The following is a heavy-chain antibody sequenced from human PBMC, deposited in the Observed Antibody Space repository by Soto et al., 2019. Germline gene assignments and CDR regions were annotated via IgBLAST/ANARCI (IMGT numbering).Heavy chain of an antibody. Sequence: GSGKVCCKASGYTFTTYGMSWVRQTPGQGLEYMGWILGDGNGAKYLRKFQDKFTMTTDTSTRTVYMELRSLTSDDTAIYYCVRDLNGDFYYWGQGTVVTVSS. J-gene: IGHJ4*02. CDR3: VRDLNGDFYY. CDR2: ILGDGNGA. CDR1: GYTFTTYG. V-gene: IGHV1-18*01.